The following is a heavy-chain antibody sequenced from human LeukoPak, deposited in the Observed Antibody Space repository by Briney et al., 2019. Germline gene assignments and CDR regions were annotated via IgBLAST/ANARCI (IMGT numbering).Heavy chain of an antibody. J-gene: IGHJ1*01. CDR3: ARHSRSSSTRYFQL. Sequence: SETLSLTXTVSGGSISSSDYYWGWIRQPPGKGLEWIGSIHYSGSTYYNPSLKSRVTISVDTSKNRFSLKLSSVTAADTAVNYCARHSRSSSTRYFQLWGQGTLVTVSS. CDR1: GGSISSSDYY. V-gene: IGHV4-39*01. CDR2: IHYSGST. D-gene: IGHD6-13*01.